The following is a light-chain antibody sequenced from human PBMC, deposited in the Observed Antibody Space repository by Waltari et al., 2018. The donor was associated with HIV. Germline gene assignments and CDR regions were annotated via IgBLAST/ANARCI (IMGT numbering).Light chain of an antibody. J-gene: IGKJ2*01. CDR1: QSVSSY. CDR3: QHRSNWPHT. V-gene: IGKV3-11*01. Sequence: EIMLTQSPATLSLSPGERATLSCRASQSVSSYLVWYQQKPGQAPRLLIYYASNRATGIPARFSASGSGTDFTLTISSLEPEDFAVYYCQHRSNWPHTFGQGTKLEIK. CDR2: YAS.